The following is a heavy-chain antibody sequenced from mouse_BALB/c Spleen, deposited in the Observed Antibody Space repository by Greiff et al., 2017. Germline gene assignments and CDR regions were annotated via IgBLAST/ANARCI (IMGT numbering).Heavy chain of an antibody. CDR3: AREDYDYVWFAY. V-gene: IGHV1-31*01. D-gene: IGHD2-4*01. Sequence: EVQLQQSGPELVKPGASVKISCKASGYSFTGYYMHWVKQSHVKSLEWIGRINPYNGATSYNQNFKDKASLTVDKSSSTAYMELHSLTSEDSAVYYCAREDYDYVWFAYWGQGTLVTVSA. CDR2: INPYNGAT. CDR1: GYSFTGYY. J-gene: IGHJ3*01.